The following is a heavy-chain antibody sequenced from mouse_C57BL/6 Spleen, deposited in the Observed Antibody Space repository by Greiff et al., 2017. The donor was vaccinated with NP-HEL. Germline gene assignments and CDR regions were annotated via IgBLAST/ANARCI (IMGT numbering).Heavy chain of an antibody. J-gene: IGHJ4*01. CDR3: ARSPTGRYAMDY. D-gene: IGHD4-1*01. V-gene: IGHV7-3*01. CDR2: IRNKANGYTT. CDR1: GFTFTDYY. Sequence: EVQGVESGGGLVQPGGSLSLSCAASGFTFTDYYMSWVRQPPGKALEWLGFIRNKANGYTTEYSASVKGRFTISRDNSQSILYLQMNALRAEDSATYYCARSPTGRYAMDYWGQGTSVTVSS.